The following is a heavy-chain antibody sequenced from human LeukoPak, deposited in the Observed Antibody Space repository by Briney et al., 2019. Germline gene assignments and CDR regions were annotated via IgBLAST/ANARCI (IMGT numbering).Heavy chain of an antibody. Sequence: PSETLSLTCTVSGGSISSYYWSWIRQPPGKGLEWIGYIYYSGSTNYNPSLKSRVTISVDTSKNQFSLKLSSVTAADTAVYYCARASGAAAGPYFDYWGQGTLVTVSS. V-gene: IGHV4-59*01. D-gene: IGHD6-13*01. J-gene: IGHJ4*02. CDR3: ARASGAAAGPYFDY. CDR2: IYYSGST. CDR1: GGSISSYY.